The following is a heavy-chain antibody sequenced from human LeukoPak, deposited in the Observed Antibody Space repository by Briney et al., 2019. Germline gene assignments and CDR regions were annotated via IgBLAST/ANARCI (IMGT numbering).Heavy chain of an antibody. CDR2: ISGSGGST. D-gene: IGHD5-12*01. CDR1: GFTFSSYS. V-gene: IGHV3-23*01. J-gene: IGHJ3*02. CDR3: AKDFARGLGGYAQAGAIDI. Sequence: GGSLRLSCAASGFTFSSYSMSWVRRAPGKGLEWVSAISGSGGSTYYADSVKGRFTIARDNSKNTLYLQMTSLRAEDTALYYCAKDFARGLGGYAQAGAIDIWGQGTMVTVSS.